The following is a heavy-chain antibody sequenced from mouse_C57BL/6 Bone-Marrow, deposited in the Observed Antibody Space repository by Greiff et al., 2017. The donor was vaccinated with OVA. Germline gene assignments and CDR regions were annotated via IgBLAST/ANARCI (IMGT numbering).Heavy chain of an antibody. D-gene: IGHD1-1*01. V-gene: IGHV14-4*01. CDR2: IDPENGDT. CDR1: GFNIKDDY. J-gene: IGHJ1*03. Sequence: EVQLQESGAELVRPGASVKLSCTASGFNIKDDYMHWVKQRPEQGLEWIGWIDPENGDTEYASKFQGKATITADTSSNTAYLQLSSLTSEDTAVYYCTLFITTVSWYFDVWGTGTTVTVSS. CDR3: TLFITTVSWYFDV.